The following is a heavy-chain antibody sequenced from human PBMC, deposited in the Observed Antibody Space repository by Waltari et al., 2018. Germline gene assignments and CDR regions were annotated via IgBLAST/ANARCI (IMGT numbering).Heavy chain of an antibody. CDR3: TTDLTGYSDY. D-gene: IGHD3-9*01. CDR2: INPDGSST. J-gene: IGHJ4*02. V-gene: IGHV3-74*01. Sequence: VQLAASGGGVLQPGGSLRLSCTASGITSIHYWMPWVRQPPGKGLVWVSRINPDGSSTSYADSVKGRFTISRDNAKNTLYMQMNSLRAEDTAVYYCTTDLTGYSDYWGQGTLVTVSS. CDR1: GITSIHYW.